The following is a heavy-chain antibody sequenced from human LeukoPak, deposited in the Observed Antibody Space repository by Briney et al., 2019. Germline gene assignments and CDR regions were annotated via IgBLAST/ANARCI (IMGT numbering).Heavy chain of an antibody. V-gene: IGHV1-3*01. CDR2: INAGNGNT. CDR1: GYTFTSYA. J-gene: IGHJ4*02. CDR3: ARGMDSSSWDPNFDY. D-gene: IGHD6-13*01. Sequence: ASVKVSCKASGYTFTSYAMHWVRQAPGQRLEWMGWINAGNGNTKYSQKFQGRVTITRDTSASTAYMELSSLGSEDTAVYYCARGMDSSSWDPNFDYWGQGTLVTVSS.